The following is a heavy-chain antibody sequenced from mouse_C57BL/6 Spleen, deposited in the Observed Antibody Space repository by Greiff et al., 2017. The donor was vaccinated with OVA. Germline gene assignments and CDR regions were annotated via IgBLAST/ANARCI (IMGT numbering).Heavy chain of an antibody. CDR3: ARNARDWYFDV. CDR2: IWSGGST. CDR1: GFSLTSYG. Sequence: VMLVESGPGLVQPSQSLSITCTVSGFSLTSYGVHWVRQSPGKGLEWLGVIWSGGSTDYNAAFISRLSISKDNSKSQVFFKMNSLQADDTAIYYCARNARDWYFDVWGTGTTVTVSS. V-gene: IGHV2-2*01. J-gene: IGHJ1*03.